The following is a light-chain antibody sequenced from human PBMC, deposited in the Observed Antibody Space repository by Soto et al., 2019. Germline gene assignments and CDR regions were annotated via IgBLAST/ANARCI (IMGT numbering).Light chain of an antibody. CDR2: DAS. V-gene: IGKV1-5*01. Sequence: DIQMTQSPSTLSASVGDRVTITCRASQSISSWLAWYQQKPGKAPKLLIYDASSLESGVPSRFSGSGSGTEFTLTISSLQPGDFATYYCQFLGTFGPGTKVDIK. CDR3: QFLGT. J-gene: IGKJ3*01. CDR1: QSISSW.